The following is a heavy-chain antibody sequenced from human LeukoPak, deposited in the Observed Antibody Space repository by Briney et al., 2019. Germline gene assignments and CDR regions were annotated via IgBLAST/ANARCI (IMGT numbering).Heavy chain of an antibody. Sequence: GGSLRLSCAASGFTFSSYSMNWVSQAPGKGLEWVSSISSSSSYIYYADSVKGRFTISRDNAKNSLYLQINSLRAEDTAVYYCGESGVTISEGYFDYWGQGTLVTVSS. D-gene: IGHD3-3*01. CDR2: ISSSSSYI. J-gene: IGHJ4*02. CDR3: GESGVTISEGYFDY. CDR1: GFTFSSYS. V-gene: IGHV3-21*01.